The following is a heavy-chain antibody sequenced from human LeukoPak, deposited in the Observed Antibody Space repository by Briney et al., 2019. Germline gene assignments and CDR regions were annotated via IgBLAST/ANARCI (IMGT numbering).Heavy chain of an antibody. CDR3: ARGGSQADY. V-gene: IGHV4-59*01. CDR2: IYYSGTT. J-gene: IGHJ4*02. CDR1: GGSISSYY. Sequence: NPSETLSLTCTVSGGSISSYYWSWIRQPAGKGLEWIGYIYYSGTTNYNPSLKGRVTISVDTSKNQFSLKLNSVTAADTAVYYCARGGSQADYWGQGTLVTVSS.